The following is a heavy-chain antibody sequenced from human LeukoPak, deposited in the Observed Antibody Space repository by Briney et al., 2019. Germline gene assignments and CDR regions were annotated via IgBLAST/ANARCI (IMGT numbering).Heavy chain of an antibody. CDR3: AKDYGGNSGHFDY. CDR2: ISSSSGTT. V-gene: IGHV3-48*04. Sequence: GGSLRLSCEVSGFTFGSYGMNWVRQAPGKGLEWVSYISSSSGTTSYADSVKGRFTISRDNAKNSLYLQMNSLTAEDTAVYYCAKDYGGNSGHFDYWGQGTLVTVSS. D-gene: IGHD4-23*01. J-gene: IGHJ4*02. CDR1: GFTFGSYG.